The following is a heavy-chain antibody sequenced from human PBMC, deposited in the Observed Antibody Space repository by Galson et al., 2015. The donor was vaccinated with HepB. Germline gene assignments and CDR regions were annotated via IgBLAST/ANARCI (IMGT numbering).Heavy chain of an antibody. Sequence: QSGAEVKKPGASVKVSCKASGYTFTSYGISWVRQAPGQGLEWMGWISAYNGNTNYAQKLQGRVTMTTDTSTSTAYMELRSLRSDDTAVYYCARELPTANWNDVCWFDPWGQGTLVTVSS. CDR1: GYTFTSYG. J-gene: IGHJ5*02. V-gene: IGHV1-18*01. D-gene: IGHD1-20*01. CDR2: ISAYNGNT. CDR3: ARELPTANWNDVCWFDP.